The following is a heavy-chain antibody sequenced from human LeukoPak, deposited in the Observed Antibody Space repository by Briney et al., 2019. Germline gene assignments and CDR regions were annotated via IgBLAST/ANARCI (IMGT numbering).Heavy chain of an antibody. J-gene: IGHJ4*02. D-gene: IGHD3-22*01. CDR3: AKDDSRGIMTMIVVVSHFDS. CDR1: GFTFSRYA. CDR2: ISGSGGKT. Sequence: GGSLRLSCAASGFTFSRYAMSWVRQAPGQGLEWVSGISGSGGKTEYADPVKGRFTISRDNLKNTLYLQMNTLRAEDTARYYCAKDDSRGIMTMIVVVSHFDSWGQGTLVTVSS. V-gene: IGHV3-23*01.